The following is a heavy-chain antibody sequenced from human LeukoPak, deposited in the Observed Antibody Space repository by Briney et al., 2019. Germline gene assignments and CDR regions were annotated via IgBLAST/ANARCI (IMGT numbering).Heavy chain of an antibody. D-gene: IGHD3-10*01. CDR3: AKDDAWLRFGE. CDR2: ISPSGDIT. CDR1: GFTFSRDE. Sequence: GGSLRLSCATSGFTFSRDEMNWVRQAPGKGLEWVSGISPSGDITYYADSVKGRFTISRDNSKNTLYLEVISLTAEDTAVYYCAKDDAWLRFGEWSQGTLVTVSS. J-gene: IGHJ4*02. V-gene: IGHV3-23*01.